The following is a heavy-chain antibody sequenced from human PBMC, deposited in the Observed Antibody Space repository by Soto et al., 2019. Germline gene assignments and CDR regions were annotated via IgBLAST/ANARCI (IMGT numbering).Heavy chain of an antibody. V-gene: IGHV3-66*02. J-gene: IGHJ4*02. Sequence: GESLKISCAASGFTVSSNYMSWVRQAPGKGLEWVSVIYSGGSTYYADSVKGRFTISRDNSKNTLYLQMNSLRAEDTAVYYCGRHPGNSCYDWYYFDYWGQGTLVTVSS. D-gene: IGHD5-12*01. CDR2: IYSGGST. CDR3: GRHPGNSCYDWYYFDY. CDR1: GFTVSSNY.